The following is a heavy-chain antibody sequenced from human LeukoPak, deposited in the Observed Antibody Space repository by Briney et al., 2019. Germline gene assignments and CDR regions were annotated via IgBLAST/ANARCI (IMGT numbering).Heavy chain of an antibody. V-gene: IGHV1-46*01. J-gene: IGHJ4*02. CDR2: INPSGGST. CDR1: GYTFTGYY. Sequence: ASVKVSCKASGYTFTGYYMHWVRQAPGQGLEWMGIINPSGGSTSYAQKFQGRVTMTRDMSTSTVYMELSSLRSEDTAVYYCAREDTAMVTGIDYWGQGTLVAVSS. D-gene: IGHD5-18*01. CDR3: AREDTAMVTGIDY.